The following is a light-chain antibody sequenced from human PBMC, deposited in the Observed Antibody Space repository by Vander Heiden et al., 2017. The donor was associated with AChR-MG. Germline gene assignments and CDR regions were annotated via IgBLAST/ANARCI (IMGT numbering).Light chain of an antibody. V-gene: IGKV1-5*03. Sequence: DIQMTQSPFTLSASLGGRVTITCRASQRSSSWLAWYQQKPGKAAKLLIYKESSLESAVPSRCSGSGSGTEFTLTISSLQPDDFATYYCQQYNSYQYTFGQGTKLEIK. CDR2: KES. CDR1: QRSSSW. J-gene: IGKJ2*01. CDR3: QQYNSYQYT.